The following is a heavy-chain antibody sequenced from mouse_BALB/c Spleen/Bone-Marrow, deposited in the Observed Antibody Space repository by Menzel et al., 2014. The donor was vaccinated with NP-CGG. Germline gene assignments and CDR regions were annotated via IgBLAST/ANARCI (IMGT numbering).Heavy chain of an antibody. CDR2: IRSKSNNYAT. CDR1: GFTFNTYA. CDR3: VRQNYDYAWFAY. D-gene: IGHD2-4*01. J-gene: IGHJ3*01. V-gene: IGHV10-1*02. Sequence: EVQLVESGGGLVQPKGSLKLSCAASGFTFNTYAMNWVRQAPGEGLEWVARIRSKSNNYATYYADSVKDRFTISRDDSQSMLYLQMNNLKTEDTAMYYCVRQNYDYAWFAYWGQGTLVTVSA.